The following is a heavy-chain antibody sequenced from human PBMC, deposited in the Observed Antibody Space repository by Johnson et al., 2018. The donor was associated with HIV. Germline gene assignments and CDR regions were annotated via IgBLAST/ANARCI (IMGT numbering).Heavy chain of an antibody. D-gene: IGHD4-17*01. Sequence: QLVESGGGVVQPGRSLRLSCAASGFTFSSYAMHWVRQAPGKGLEWVAFISYDGSNKFYADSVKGRFTISRDKSKKTLYLQMNSLRLEDTAIYYCATHLNDYGDTLTDDAFDIWGQGTLVTVSS. J-gene: IGHJ3*02. CDR3: ATHLNDYGDTLTDDAFDI. V-gene: IGHV3-30*04. CDR2: ISYDGSNK. CDR1: GFTFSSYA.